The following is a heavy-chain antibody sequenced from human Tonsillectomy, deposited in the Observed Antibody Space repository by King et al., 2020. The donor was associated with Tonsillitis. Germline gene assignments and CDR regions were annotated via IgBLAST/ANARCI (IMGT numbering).Heavy chain of an antibody. V-gene: IGHV1-46*01. CDR2: INPSGGST. J-gene: IGHJ3*02. CDR1: GYTFTSYY. Sequence: QLVQSGAEVKKPGASVKVSCKASGYTFTSYYMHWVRQAPGQGLEWMGIINPSGGSTSYAQKFQGRVTMTRDTSTSTVYMELSSLRSEDTAVYYCAREGLNSDSSGYDAFDIWGHGTMVTVSS. D-gene: IGHD3-22*01. CDR3: AREGLNSDSSGYDAFDI.